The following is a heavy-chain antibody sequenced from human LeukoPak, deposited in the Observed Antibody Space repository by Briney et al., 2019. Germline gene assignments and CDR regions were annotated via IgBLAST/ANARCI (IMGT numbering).Heavy chain of an antibody. J-gene: IGHJ5*02. CDR3: IVFGDSNH. D-gene: IGHD4-17*01. Sequence: GGSLRLSCAASGFTFRSYAMSWVRQAPGKGLEWVSAIHTSGDTCYADSVKGRFTISRDTSKNTLYLQINSLRVEDTAVYYCIVFGDSNHWGQGTLVTVSS. V-gene: IGHV3-23*05. CDR1: GFTFRSYA. CDR2: IHTSGDT.